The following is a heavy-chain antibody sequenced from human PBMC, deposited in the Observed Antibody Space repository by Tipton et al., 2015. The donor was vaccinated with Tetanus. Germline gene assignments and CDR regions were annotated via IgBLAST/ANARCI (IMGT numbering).Heavy chain of an antibody. D-gene: IGHD3-10*01. Sequence: SLRLSCAVSGLPVSSMYMSWVRQPPGKGLEWVSLTYSGGSTYYADPVTGRFSISRDNSKNTRYLQMTGLRAEDTAVYYCAKDGLGRAFSLDYWGQGTLVTVSS. CDR3: AKDGLGRAFSLDY. V-gene: IGHV3-53*01. CDR1: GLPVSSMY. CDR2: TYSGGST. J-gene: IGHJ4*02.